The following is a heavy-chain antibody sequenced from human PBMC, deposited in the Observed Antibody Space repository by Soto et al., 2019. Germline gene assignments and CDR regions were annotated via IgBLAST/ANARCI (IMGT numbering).Heavy chain of an antibody. CDR2: ITADGSSA. J-gene: IGHJ3*02. V-gene: IGHV3-74*01. Sequence: PVGSLRLPCVASGFTFSSHWMHWVRQVPGKGLVWVAHITADGSSATYADSVKGRFTISRDNAKNTLYLQMNTLRVEDTAVYYCADLFAGFDIWGQGTMVTVSS. CDR3: ADLFAGFDI. CDR1: GFTFSSHW.